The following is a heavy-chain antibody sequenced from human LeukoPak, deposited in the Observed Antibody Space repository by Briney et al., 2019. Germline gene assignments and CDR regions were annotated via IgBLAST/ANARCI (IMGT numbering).Heavy chain of an antibody. CDR2: ISWNSGNY. V-gene: IGHV3-9*01. J-gene: IGHJ5*02. D-gene: IGHD6-13*01. CDR1: GFTFDDYA. Sequence: GGSLRLSCAASGFTFDDYAMHWVRQAPGKGLEWVSGISWNSGNYDYADSVKGRFTISRDNAKNSLYLQMNSLRAEDTAVYYCAREVASPRRGYSSSWYRPEARPKQHWFDPWGQGTLVTVSS. CDR3: AREVASPRRGYSSSWYRPEARPKQHWFDP.